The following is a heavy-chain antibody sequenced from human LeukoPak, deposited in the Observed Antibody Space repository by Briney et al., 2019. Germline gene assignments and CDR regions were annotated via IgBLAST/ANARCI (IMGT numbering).Heavy chain of an antibody. CDR3: ARGVRITIFGVVKSGFDY. D-gene: IGHD3-3*01. V-gene: IGHV4-30-2*01. CDR1: GDSISSGGYS. J-gene: IGHJ4*02. CDR2: ISQSGNI. Sequence: SETLSLTCTVSGDSISSGGYSWSWIRQPPGKGLEWIGYIYHIGYISQSGNIYQNPSLKSRVTISLDTSRNQFSLKLSSVTAADTAVYYCARGVRITIFGVVKSGFDYWGQGTLVTVSS.